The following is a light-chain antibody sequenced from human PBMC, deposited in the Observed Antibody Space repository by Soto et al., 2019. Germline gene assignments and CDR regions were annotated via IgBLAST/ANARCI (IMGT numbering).Light chain of an antibody. CDR3: SSYAGSNNV. CDR2: DVS. J-gene: IGLJ2*01. V-gene: IGLV2-8*01. CDR1: SSDVGGYNY. Sequence: QSALTQPPSASGSPGQSVTISCTGTSSDVGGYNYVSWYQQHPGKAPKLMIYDVSKRPSGVPDRFSGSKSGNTASLTVSGRQAEDEADYYCSSYAGSNNVFGGGTKLTVL.